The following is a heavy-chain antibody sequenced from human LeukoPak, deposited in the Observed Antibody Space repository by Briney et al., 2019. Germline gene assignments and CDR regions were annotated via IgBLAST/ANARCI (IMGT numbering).Heavy chain of an antibody. D-gene: IGHD6-13*01. J-gene: IGHJ4*02. V-gene: IGHV3-11*01. CDR1: GFTFSDYY. CDR2: ISSSGSTI. Sequence: PGGSLRLSCVASGFTFSDYYMSWIRQAPGQGLEWVSYISSSGSTIYYADSVKGRFTISRDNAKNSLNLQMNSLRAEDTAVYYCARWRFIAAQIDYWGQGTLVTVSS. CDR3: ARWRFIAAQIDY.